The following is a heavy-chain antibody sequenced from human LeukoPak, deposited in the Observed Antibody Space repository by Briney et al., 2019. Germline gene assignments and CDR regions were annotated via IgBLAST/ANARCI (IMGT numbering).Heavy chain of an antibody. D-gene: IGHD1-14*01. J-gene: IGHJ5*02. Sequence: GGSLRLSCAAVALTVVSNYTSWVRQPPGKGLEWVSVIYSGGATYYADSVKGRFTISRDTSKNMLYIQMNSLRAEGTAVYYCARDQVSWGQGTLVTVSS. CDR3: ARDQVS. CDR2: IYSGGAT. V-gene: IGHV3-53*01. CDR1: ALTVVSNY.